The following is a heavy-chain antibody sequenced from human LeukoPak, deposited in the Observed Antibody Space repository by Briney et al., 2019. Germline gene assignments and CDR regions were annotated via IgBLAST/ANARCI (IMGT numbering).Heavy chain of an antibody. Sequence: ASVKVSCKVSGYTLTELSMHWVRQAPGKGLEWMGGFDPEDGETIYAQKFQGRVTMTEDTSTDTAYMELSSLRSEDTAVYYCAGARTVTTTNRPPSLGYWGQGTLVTVSS. J-gene: IGHJ4*02. V-gene: IGHV1-24*01. CDR2: FDPEDGET. CDR3: AGARTVTTTNRPPSLGY. D-gene: IGHD4-17*01. CDR1: GYTLTELS.